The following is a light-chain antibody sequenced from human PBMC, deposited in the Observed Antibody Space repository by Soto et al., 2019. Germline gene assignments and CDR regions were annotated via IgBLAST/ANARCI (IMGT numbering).Light chain of an antibody. CDR3: QSYDSSLRKV. J-gene: IGLJ2*01. CDR2: EDN. V-gene: IGLV6-57*04. CDR1: SGSIASNY. Sequence: NFILTQPHSVSESPGKTVTISCTRSSGSIASNYVQWYQQRPGSAPTTVIYEDNQRLSGVPARFSGSIDSSSNSASLTISGLKTEDEADYYCQSYDSSLRKVFGGGTKLTVL.